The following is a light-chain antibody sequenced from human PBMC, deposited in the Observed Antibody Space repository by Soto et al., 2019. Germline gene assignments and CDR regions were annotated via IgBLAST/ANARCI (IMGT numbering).Light chain of an antibody. CDR1: QGIGDT. Sequence: EVVMSQFPATLSVSPGEGATLSWRASQGIGDTLAWYQHKTGQDPRLLIYGASSRATGIPDRFSGSGSGTDFTLTISRLETEDFAVYYCQQYGSSPGTFGPGTKWIS. J-gene: IGKJ1*01. V-gene: IGKV3-20*01. CDR2: GAS. CDR3: QQYGSSPGT.